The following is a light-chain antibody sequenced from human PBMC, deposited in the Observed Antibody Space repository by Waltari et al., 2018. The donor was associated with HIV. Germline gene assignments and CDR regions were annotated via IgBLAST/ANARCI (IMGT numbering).Light chain of an antibody. J-gene: IGKJ1*01. CDR2: AST. CDR1: QGIRND. CDR3: LQDFNYPWT. V-gene: IGKV1-6*02. Sequence: AVQMTQSPSSVSGFLGDRVTITCRTSQGIRNDLSWFQMKPGTAPKLLIYASTILQTGVPPRFSGSASGTHFTLTISNLQSEDFGTYFCLQDFNYPWTFGQGTKVE.